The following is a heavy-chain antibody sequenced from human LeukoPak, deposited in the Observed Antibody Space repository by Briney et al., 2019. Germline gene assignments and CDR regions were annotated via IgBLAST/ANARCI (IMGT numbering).Heavy chain of an antibody. Sequence: SETLSLTCAVSGGSFRGHFWNWIRQPPGKGLEWIGEINHSGSTNYNPSLNSRVTISVDTSKNQFSLKLSSVTAADTAVYYCARVNSAWYGALDYWGQGTMVTVSS. V-gene: IGHV4-34*01. CDR3: ARVNSAWYGALDY. D-gene: IGHD6-19*01. CDR2: INHSGST. J-gene: IGHJ4*02. CDR1: GGSFRGHF.